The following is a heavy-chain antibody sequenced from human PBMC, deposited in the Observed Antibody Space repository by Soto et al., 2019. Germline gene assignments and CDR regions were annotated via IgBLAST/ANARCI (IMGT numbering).Heavy chain of an antibody. Sequence: GGSLRLSCAASGFIVSNYSVTWVRQAPGKGLEWVSIIYTGGTSYYADSVKGRFTLFRDISRNTLYLQMNSLRPEDTAVYYCARGSNGGYDGDFDYWGQGTLVNVSS. V-gene: IGHV3-66*01. J-gene: IGHJ4*02. CDR3: ARGSNGGYDGDFDY. CDR1: GFIVSNYS. D-gene: IGHD5-12*01. CDR2: IYTGGTS.